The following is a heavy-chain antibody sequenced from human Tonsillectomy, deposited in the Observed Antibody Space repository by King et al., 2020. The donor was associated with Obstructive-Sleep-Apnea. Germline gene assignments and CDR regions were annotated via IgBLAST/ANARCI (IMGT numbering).Heavy chain of an antibody. D-gene: IGHD3-10*01. CDR1: GFTFDDYA. Sequence: VQLVESGGGLVQPGRSLRLSCAASGFTFDDYAMHWVRQAPGKGLEWVSGISGNSGSIGYADSVKGRFTIYRDNAKHSLYLQMNSLRAEDTSLYYCAKDLSYGSASYKPDAFDIWCQGTMVTVSS. J-gene: IGHJ3*02. V-gene: IGHV3-9*01. CDR2: ISGNSGSI. CDR3: AKDLSYGSASYKPDAFDI.